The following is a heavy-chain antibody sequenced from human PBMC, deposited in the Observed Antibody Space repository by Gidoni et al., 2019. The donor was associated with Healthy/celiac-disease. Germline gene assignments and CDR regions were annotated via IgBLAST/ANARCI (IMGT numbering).Heavy chain of an antibody. CDR2: IYYSGSN. Sequence: QVQLQESGPGLVKPSQTLSLPSTVSGGSFSCGGYYWSWIRQHPGKGLEWIGYIYYSGSNYYNPSLKSRVTISVDTSKNKFSLKLSSVTAADTDVYYCASGPAAIFYWGQGTLVTVSS. V-gene: IGHV4-31*03. CDR1: GGSFSCGGYY. D-gene: IGHD2-2*01. J-gene: IGHJ4*02. CDR3: ASGPAAIFY.